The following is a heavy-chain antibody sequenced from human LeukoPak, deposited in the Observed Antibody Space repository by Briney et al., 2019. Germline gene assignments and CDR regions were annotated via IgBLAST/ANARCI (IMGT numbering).Heavy chain of an antibody. D-gene: IGHD3-22*01. CDR3: ANGYDSSGYYLLGN. V-gene: IGHV3-21*01. CDR1: GFTFSSYS. J-gene: IGHJ4*02. CDR2: ISSSSSYI. Sequence: GGSLRLSCAASGFTFSSYSMNWVRQAPGKGLGWVSSISSSSSYIYYADSVKGRFTISRDNSKNTLYLQMNSLRAEDTAVYYCANGYDSSGYYLLGNWGQGTLVTVSS.